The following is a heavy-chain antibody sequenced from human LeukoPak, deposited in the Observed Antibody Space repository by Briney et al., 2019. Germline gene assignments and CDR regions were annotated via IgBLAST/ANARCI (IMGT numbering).Heavy chain of an antibody. V-gene: IGHV3-48*03. CDR2: ISISGSII. Sequence: GGSLRLSCTASGFTFSSYEMNWVRQAPGKGLERVSYISISGSIIYYADSVEGRFTISRDDAKNSLYLQMNSLRAEDTAVYYCASPTDLSDYWGQGTLVTVSS. D-gene: IGHD1-14*01. CDR1: GFTFSSYE. CDR3: ASPTDLSDY. J-gene: IGHJ4*02.